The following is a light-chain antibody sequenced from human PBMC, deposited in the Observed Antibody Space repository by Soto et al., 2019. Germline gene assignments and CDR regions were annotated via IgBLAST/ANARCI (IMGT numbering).Light chain of an antibody. J-gene: IGKJ3*01. V-gene: IGKV3-20*01. CDR3: QQYADSPIT. CDR1: QSVSSSY. Sequence: IVLTQSPGTRSLSPGERATLSCRASQSVSSSYLAWYQQKPGQAPRLLICDASSRATGIPDRFSGSGSGTDFTLTISRLEPEDFAVYYCQQYADSPITFGPGTKVDIK. CDR2: DAS.